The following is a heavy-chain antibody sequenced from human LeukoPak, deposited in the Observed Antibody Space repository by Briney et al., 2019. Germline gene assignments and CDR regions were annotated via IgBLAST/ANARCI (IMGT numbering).Heavy chain of an antibody. D-gene: IGHD6-13*01. Sequence: SETLSLTCAVYGGSFSGYYWSWIRQPPGKGLEWIGEINHSGSTNYNPSLKSRVTISVDTSKNQFSLKLSSVTAADTAVYYCARDSAAAGTYSDYWGQGTLVTVSS. CDR3: ARDSAAAGTYSDY. CDR2: INHSGST. V-gene: IGHV4-34*01. J-gene: IGHJ4*02. CDR1: GGSFSGYY.